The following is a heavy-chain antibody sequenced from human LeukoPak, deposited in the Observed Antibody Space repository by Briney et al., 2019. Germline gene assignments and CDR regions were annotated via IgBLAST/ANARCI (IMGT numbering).Heavy chain of an antibody. CDR2: ISGSGGST. V-gene: IGHV3-23*01. J-gene: IGHJ4*02. CDR3: AKSGYNRFDY. Sequence: GGSLRLSCAASGFIFSRYWMSWVRQAPGKGLEWVSTISGSGGSTYYADSVKGRFTISRDNSKNTLYLQMNSLRAEDTAVYYCAKSGYNRFDYWGQGTLVTVSS. CDR1: GFIFSRYW. D-gene: IGHD5-24*01.